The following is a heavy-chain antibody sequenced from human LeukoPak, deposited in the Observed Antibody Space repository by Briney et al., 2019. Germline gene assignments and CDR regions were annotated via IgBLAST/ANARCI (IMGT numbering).Heavy chain of an antibody. CDR1: GFTFSSYG. D-gene: IGHD3-9*01. CDR3: AKGPYFDWLAWFDP. CDR2: ISGSGGST. J-gene: IGHJ5*02. Sequence: GGSLRLSCAASGFTFSSYGMSWVRQAPGKGLEWVSAISGSGGSTYYADSVKGRFTISRDNSKNTLYLQMNSLRAEDTAVYYCAKGPYFDWLAWFDPWGQGTLVTVSS. V-gene: IGHV3-23*01.